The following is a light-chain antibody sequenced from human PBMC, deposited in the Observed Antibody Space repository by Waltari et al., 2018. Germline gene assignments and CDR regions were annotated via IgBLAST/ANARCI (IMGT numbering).Light chain of an antibody. V-gene: IGKV3-20*01. CDR3: QQYGTSPWT. J-gene: IGKJ1*01. Sequence: IVLTQSPATLSLSPGKRATLSCRASQSVYTTYLAWYQQKPGQAPRLLIYSSSNRATGIPDRFSGSGSGTDFTLTISRLEPGDFAVYYCQQYGTSPWTFGQGTKVEIK. CDR2: SSS. CDR1: QSVYTTY.